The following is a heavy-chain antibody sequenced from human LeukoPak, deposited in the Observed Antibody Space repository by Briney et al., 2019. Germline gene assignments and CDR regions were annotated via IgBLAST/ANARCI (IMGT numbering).Heavy chain of an antibody. CDR1: GYTFTGYY. CDR2: INPNSGGT. D-gene: IGHD3-10*01. CDR3: ARSWFGEFNWFDR. V-gene: IGHV1-2*02. Sequence: ASVTVSCKASGYTFTGYYMHWVRQAPGQGLEWMGWINPNSGGTNYAQKFQGRVTMTRATSISTAYMELSRLRSDDTAVYYCARSWFGEFNWFDRWGQGTLVTVSS. J-gene: IGHJ5*02.